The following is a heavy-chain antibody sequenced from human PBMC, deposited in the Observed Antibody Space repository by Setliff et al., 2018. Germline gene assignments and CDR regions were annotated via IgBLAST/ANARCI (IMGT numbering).Heavy chain of an antibody. J-gene: IGHJ6*03. D-gene: IGHD4-4*01. CDR2: IWFDGSNK. V-gene: IGHV3-33*03. CDR1: GFTFRDYG. Sequence: PGGSLRLSCAASGFTFRDYGMHWVRQAPGKGLEWVAVIWFDGSNKYYADSLKGRFTISRDNVKNSLYLQMSSLRAEDTAVYYCAKPTTVTTTHYYYYMDVWGKGTTVTVSS. CDR3: AKPTTVTTTHYYYYMDV.